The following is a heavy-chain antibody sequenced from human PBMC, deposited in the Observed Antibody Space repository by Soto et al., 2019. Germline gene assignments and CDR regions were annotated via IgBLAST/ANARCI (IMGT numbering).Heavy chain of an antibody. Sequence: PGGSLRLSCTASGFSFSNSEMSWIRQAPGKGLEWVSHMTGSGSAIYYADSVKGRFTISRDNAKNSLYLQLNSLRAEDTALYYCARSGGDYRPFDSWGQGTLVTVSS. J-gene: IGHJ4*02. D-gene: IGHD2-21*01. CDR2: MTGSGSAI. CDR3: ARSGGDYRPFDS. CDR1: GFSFSNSE. V-gene: IGHV3-48*03.